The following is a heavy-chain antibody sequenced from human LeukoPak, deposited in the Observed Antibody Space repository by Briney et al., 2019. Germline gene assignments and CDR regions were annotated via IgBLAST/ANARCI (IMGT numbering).Heavy chain of an antibody. CDR1: GFTFGTSA. V-gene: IGHV3-23*01. CDR3: AKGSLGSWYYFDY. Sequence: GGSLRLSCAASGFTFGTSAMSWVRQAPGKGPEWVSTFGRSGSDTYYSDSVKGRFTIFRDNSKNTLYLQMNSLRDEDTAVYYCAKGSLGSWYYFDYWGQGALVTVSS. J-gene: IGHJ4*02. CDR2: FGRSGSDT. D-gene: IGHD6-13*01.